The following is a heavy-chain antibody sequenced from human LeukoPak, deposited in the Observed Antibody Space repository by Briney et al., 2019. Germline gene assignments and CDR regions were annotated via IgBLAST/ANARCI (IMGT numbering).Heavy chain of an antibody. Sequence: SVKVSFKASGGTFSSYAISWVRQAPGQGLEWMGGIIPIFGTANYAQKFQGRVTITADESTSTAYMELSSLRSEDTAVYYCARDRVFSGSYLVFFDYWGQGTLVTVSS. D-gene: IGHD1-26*01. CDR3: ARDRVFSGSYLVFFDY. CDR1: GGTFSSYA. CDR2: IIPIFGTA. J-gene: IGHJ4*02. V-gene: IGHV1-69*01.